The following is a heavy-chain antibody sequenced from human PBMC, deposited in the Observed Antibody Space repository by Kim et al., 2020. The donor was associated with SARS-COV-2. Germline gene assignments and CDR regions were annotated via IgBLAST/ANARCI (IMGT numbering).Heavy chain of an antibody. V-gene: IGHV3-21*01. J-gene: IGHJ4*02. CDR3: ARSISWYFEY. CDR2: TYI. Sequence: TYIYYAESVKGRFTISRDNAKNSLYLELNSLRAEDTAVYYCARSISWYFEYWGQGALVTVSS. D-gene: IGHD2-15*01.